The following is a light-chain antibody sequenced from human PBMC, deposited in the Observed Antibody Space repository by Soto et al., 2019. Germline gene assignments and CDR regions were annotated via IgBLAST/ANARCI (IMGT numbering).Light chain of an antibody. CDR3: QEYNSAPFT. CDR2: GAS. Sequence: DIQMTQSPSSLSASVGDRVTITCRASQGISNYLAWYQQKPGKVPELLIYGASTLKSGVPSRFSGSGSGTDFTLTISSLQPEDVANYFCQEYNSAPFTFGPGNKVDIK. CDR1: QGISNY. J-gene: IGKJ3*01. V-gene: IGKV1-27*01.